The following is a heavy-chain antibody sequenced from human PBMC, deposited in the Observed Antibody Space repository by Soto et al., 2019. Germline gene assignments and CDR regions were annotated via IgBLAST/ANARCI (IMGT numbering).Heavy chain of an antibody. CDR1: GFTFSSYA. D-gene: IGHD3-10*01. V-gene: IGHV3-23*01. J-gene: IGHJ4*02. CDR3: AKDGVMLLLWRSGQFDY. Sequence: PGVSLRLSCAASGFTFSSYAMSWVRQAPGKGLEWVSAISGSGGSTYYADSVKGRFTISRDNSKNTLYLQMNSLRAEDTAVYYCAKDGVMLLLWRSGQFDYWGQGTVVTVSS. CDR2: ISGSGGST.